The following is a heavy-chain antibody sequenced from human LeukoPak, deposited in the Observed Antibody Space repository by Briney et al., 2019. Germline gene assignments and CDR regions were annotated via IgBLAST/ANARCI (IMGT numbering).Heavy chain of an antibody. V-gene: IGHV4-39*07. CDR1: GGSVNSNSYY. J-gene: IGHJ4*02. D-gene: IGHD5/OR15-5a*01. CDR2: IYYSGST. Sequence: PSETLSLTCTVSGGSVNSNSYYWGWIRQPPGKGLEWIGCIYYSGSTYYNPSLKSRVTISVDTSKNQFSLNLRSVTAADTALYYCAKAVYVVLGGFDYWGRGTLVTVSS. CDR3: AKAVYVVLGGFDY.